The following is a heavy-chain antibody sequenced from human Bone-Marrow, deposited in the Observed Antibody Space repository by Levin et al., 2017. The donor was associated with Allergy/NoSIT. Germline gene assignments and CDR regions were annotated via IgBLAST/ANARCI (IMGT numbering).Heavy chain of an antibody. CDR2: MNPNSGNT. Sequence: GESLKISCKASGYTFTSYDINWVRQATGQGLEWMGWMNPNSGNTGYAQKFQGRVTMTRNTSISTAYMELSSLRSEDTAVYYCARVACSSTSCYTQPRYYYYGMDVWGQGTTVTVSS. CDR1: GYTFTSYD. J-gene: IGHJ6*02. V-gene: IGHV1-8*01. D-gene: IGHD2-2*02. CDR3: ARVACSSTSCYTQPRYYYYGMDV.